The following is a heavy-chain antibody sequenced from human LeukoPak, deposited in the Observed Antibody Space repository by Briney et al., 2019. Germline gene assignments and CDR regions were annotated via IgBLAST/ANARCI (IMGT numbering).Heavy chain of an antibody. CDR3: ARTEKPVYYYYGMDV. Sequence: SVKVSCKASGGTFSSYAISWVRQAPGQGLEWMGGIIPIFGTANYAQKFQGRVTITADESTSTAYMELSSLRSEDTAVYYCARTEKPVYYYYGMDVWGQGTTVTVSS. J-gene: IGHJ6*02. CDR2: IIPIFGTA. CDR1: GGTFSSYA. V-gene: IGHV1-69*13.